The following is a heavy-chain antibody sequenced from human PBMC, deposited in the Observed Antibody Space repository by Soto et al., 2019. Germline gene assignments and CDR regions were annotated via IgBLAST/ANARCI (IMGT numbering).Heavy chain of an antibody. CDR3: ARLYWSYYASSGYLDQ. D-gene: IGHD3-22*01. CDR1: GASINNGDYY. V-gene: IGHV4-30-4*08. Sequence: SETLSLTCTVSGASINNGDYYWICIRQTPGKGLEWVGYIYVTGTTYYNPSLKTRLAISIDRAKSQFSLRLTSVTAADTAVYYCARLYWSYYASSGYLDQWGQGTLVTVSS. CDR2: IYVTGTT. J-gene: IGHJ4*02.